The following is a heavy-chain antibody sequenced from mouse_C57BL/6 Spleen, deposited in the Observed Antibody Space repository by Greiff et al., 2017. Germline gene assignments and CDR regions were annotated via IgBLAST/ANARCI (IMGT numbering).Heavy chain of an antibody. CDR3: ANSNSDCYAMDY. J-gene: IGHJ4*01. Sequence: QVQLQQSGPELVKPGASVKISCKASGYAFSSSWMNWVKQRTGKGLEWIGRIYPGDGATNYNGKFKGKATLTADKSSSTAYMQLRSLTSEDSAVYFCANSNSDCYAMDYWGQGTSVTVSS. D-gene: IGHD2-5*01. CDR2: IYPGDGAT. CDR1: GYAFSSSW. V-gene: IGHV1-82*01.